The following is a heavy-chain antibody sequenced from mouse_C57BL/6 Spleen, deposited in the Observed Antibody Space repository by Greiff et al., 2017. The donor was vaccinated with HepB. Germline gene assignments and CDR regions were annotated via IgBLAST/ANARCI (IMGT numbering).Heavy chain of an antibody. V-gene: IGHV1-80*01. CDR1: GYAFSSYW. CDR3: ARDTCYYAMDY. J-gene: IGHJ4*01. CDR2: IYPGDGDT. Sequence: VQLQQSGAELVKPGASVKISCKASGYAFSSYWMNWVKQRPGKGLEWIGQIYPGDGDTNYNGKFKGKATLTADKSSSTAYMQLSSLTSEDSAVYFCARDTCYYAMDYWGKGTSVTVSS.